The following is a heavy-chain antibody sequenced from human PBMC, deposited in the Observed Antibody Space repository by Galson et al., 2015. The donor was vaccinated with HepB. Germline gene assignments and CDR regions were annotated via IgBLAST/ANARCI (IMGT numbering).Heavy chain of an antibody. D-gene: IGHD2-2*01. CDR3: ARHIEICTSAACYAEFDF. V-gene: IGHV5-10-1*01. J-gene: IGHJ4*02. CDR1: GYSFTTYG. CDR2: IDPRDSYS. Sequence: QSGAEVKKPGESLRISCQGSGYSFTTYGISWLRQTPDKGLEWMGRIDPRDSYSIYSPSFQGHVSSSADKSISTAYLHWSSVKASDTAMYYCARHIEICTSAACYAEFDFWGQGTLVTVSS.